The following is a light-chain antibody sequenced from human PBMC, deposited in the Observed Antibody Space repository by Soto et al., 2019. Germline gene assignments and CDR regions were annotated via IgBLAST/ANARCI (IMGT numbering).Light chain of an antibody. V-gene: IGKV3-11*01. CDR2: DAS. J-gene: IGKJ1*01. Sequence: EIVLTQSPASLSLSPGERATLSCRASQSVSSYLAWYQQKPGQAPRLLIYDASKRATGIPARFTGSGFGTDYTLTISSLEPEDFAVYYCQQRSTWRTFGQGTKVEI. CDR1: QSVSSY. CDR3: QQRSTWRT.